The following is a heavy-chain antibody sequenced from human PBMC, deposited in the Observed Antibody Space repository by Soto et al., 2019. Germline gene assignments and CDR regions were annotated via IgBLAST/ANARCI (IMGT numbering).Heavy chain of an antibody. J-gene: IGHJ6*02. Sequence: EVQLVQSRAEVKEPGESLKISCKGSGYSFSNTWINWVRQMPGKGLEWMGIIYPGNSETRYSPSFQGQVTISADTSISTACLQWSSLKASDTATYYCAKEAGSAYYGMDVWGQGTTVTVSS. D-gene: IGHD6-19*01. CDR1: GYSFSNTW. V-gene: IGHV5-51*03. CDR2: IYPGNSET. CDR3: AKEAGSAYYGMDV.